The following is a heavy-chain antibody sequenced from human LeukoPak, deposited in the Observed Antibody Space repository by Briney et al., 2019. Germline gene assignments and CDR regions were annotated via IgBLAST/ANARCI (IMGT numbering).Heavy chain of an antibody. V-gene: IGHV3-9*01. CDR2: ISWNSGSI. D-gene: IGHD2-2*01. CDR3: AKDDCSSTSCFFDY. J-gene: IGHJ4*02. Sequence: GGSLRLSCAASGFTFDDYAMHWVRQAPGKGLEWVPGISWNSGSIGYADSVKGRFTISRDNAKNSLYLQMNSLRAEDTALYYCAKDDCSSTSCFFDYWGQGTLVTVSS. CDR1: GFTFDDYA.